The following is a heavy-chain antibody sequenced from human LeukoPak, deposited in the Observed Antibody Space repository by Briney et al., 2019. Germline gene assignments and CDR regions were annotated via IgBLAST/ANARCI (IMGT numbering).Heavy chain of an antibody. CDR1: VGSISSGDYY. CDR2: IYYSGST. Sequence: SETLSLTCTVSVGSISSGDYYWSWIRQPPGKGLEWIGYIYYSGSTNYNPSLKSRVTISVDTSKNQFSLKLSSVTAADTAVYYCARARDIVVVPWYFDYWGQGTLVTVSS. J-gene: IGHJ4*02. CDR3: ARARDIVVVPWYFDY. V-gene: IGHV4-61*08. D-gene: IGHD2-15*01.